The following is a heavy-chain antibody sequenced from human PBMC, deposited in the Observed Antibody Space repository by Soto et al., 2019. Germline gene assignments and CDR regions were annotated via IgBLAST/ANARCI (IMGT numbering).Heavy chain of an antibody. CDR2: IYYSGST. Sequence: SETLSLTCTVSGGSISSYYWSWIRQPPGKGLEWIGYIYYSGSTNYNPSLKSRVTISVDTSKNQFSLKLSSVTAADTAVYYCAREQLAKSDYYYYYMDVWGKGTTVTVSS. CDR3: AREQLAKSDYYYYYMDV. J-gene: IGHJ6*03. D-gene: IGHD6-6*01. CDR1: GGSISSYY. V-gene: IGHV4-59*01.